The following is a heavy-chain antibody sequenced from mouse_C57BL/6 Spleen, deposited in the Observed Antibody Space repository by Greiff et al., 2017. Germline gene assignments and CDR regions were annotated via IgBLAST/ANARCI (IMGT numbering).Heavy chain of an antibody. CDR1: GFNIKNTY. Sequence: EVKLVESVAELVRPGASVKLSCTASGFNIKNTYMHWVKQRPEQGLEWIGRIDPANGNTKYAPKFQGKATITADTSSNTAYLQLSSLTSEDTAIYYCAGAGNPKEGNFDYWGQGTTLTVSS. CDR2: IDPANGNT. D-gene: IGHD2-1*01. CDR3: AGAGNPKEGNFDY. J-gene: IGHJ2*01. V-gene: IGHV14-3*01.